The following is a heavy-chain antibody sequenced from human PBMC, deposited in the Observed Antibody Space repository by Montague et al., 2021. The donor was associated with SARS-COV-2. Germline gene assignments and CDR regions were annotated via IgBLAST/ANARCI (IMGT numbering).Heavy chain of an antibody. D-gene: IGHD5-24*01. CDR1: GFTFSSYS. CDR2: ISSSSSTI. J-gene: IGHJ6*02. CDR3: AREGEMATIWLGYHYYYGMDV. V-gene: IGHV3-48*04. Sequence: SLRLSCAAAGFTFSSYSMNWVRQAPGKGLEWVSYISSSSSTIYYADSVKGRVTISRDNAKNSLYLQMNSLRAEDTAVYYCAREGEMATIWLGYHYYYGMDVWGQGTTVTVSS.